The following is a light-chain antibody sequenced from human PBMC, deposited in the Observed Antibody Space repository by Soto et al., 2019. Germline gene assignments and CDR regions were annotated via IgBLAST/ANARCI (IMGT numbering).Light chain of an antibody. Sequence: EIVLTQSPGTLSLSPGERATLSCRASQSVNTKYLAWYQQKPGQAPRLLISGVSSRATGIPDRFSGSGSGTAFMLTISRVEPEDFAVYYCQQFGTSSLVTFGPGTKVDIK. CDR1: QSVNTKY. CDR3: QQFGTSSLVT. V-gene: IGKV3-20*01. CDR2: GVS. J-gene: IGKJ3*01.